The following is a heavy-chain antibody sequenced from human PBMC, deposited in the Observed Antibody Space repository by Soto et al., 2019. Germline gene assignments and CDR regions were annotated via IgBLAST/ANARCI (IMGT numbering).Heavy chain of an antibody. D-gene: IGHD2-15*01. V-gene: IGHV1-69*02. Sequence: QVQLVQSGAEVKKPGSSVKVSCKASGGTFSSYTISWVRQAAGQGVEWMGRIVPILGIANYAQKFHGRVTITADKSTSTAYIERRSLRSEDTAVYHCASADCSGGICYKDSRVYDSFDIWCQGTMVTVTS. CDR3: ASADCSGGICYKDSRVYDSFDI. CDR1: GGTFSSYT. J-gene: IGHJ3*02. CDR2: IVPILGIA.